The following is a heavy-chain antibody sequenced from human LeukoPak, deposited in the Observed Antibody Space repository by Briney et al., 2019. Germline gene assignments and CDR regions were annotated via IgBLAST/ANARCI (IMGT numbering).Heavy chain of an antibody. Sequence: GGSLRLSCAASGLTFSNYAMSWVRQAPGKGLEWVSYISSSGSTIYYADSVKGRFTISRDNAKNSLYLQMNSLRAEDTAVYYCARDWTGDYESDAFDIWGQGTMVTVSS. V-gene: IGHV3-11*04. CDR2: ISSSGSTI. J-gene: IGHJ3*02. CDR3: ARDWTGDYESDAFDI. D-gene: IGHD4-17*01. CDR1: GLTFSNYA.